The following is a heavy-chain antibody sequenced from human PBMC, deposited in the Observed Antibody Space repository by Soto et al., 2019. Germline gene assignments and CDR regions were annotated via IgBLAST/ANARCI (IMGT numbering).Heavy chain of an antibody. D-gene: IGHD2-8*01. CDR3: AKMNGTSFS. V-gene: IGHV4-34*01. J-gene: IGHJ4*02. Sequence: SETLSLTCAVYGGSFSGYYWTWIRQPPGTGLEWIGEINHSGSTNYNPSLKSRVTISVDTSKNQFSLKLSFVTAADTDVYYCAKMNGTSFSWGQGTQVTVSS. CDR2: INHSGST. CDR1: GGSFSGYY.